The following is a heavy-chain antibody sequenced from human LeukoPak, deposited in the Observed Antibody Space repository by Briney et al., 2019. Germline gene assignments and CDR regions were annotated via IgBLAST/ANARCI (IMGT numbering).Heavy chain of an antibody. Sequence: QPGGSLRLSCAASGFTFNNYAVSWVRQAPGKGLEWVSSISGSDGFTFYADSVKGRFTISRDNSKNTQFLQMNSLRAEDTAVYYCARRSPGGTYYFDYWGQGALVTVSS. CDR1: GFTFNNYA. CDR3: ARRSPGGTYYFDY. D-gene: IGHD1-26*01. V-gene: IGHV3-23*01. J-gene: IGHJ4*02. CDR2: ISGSDGFT.